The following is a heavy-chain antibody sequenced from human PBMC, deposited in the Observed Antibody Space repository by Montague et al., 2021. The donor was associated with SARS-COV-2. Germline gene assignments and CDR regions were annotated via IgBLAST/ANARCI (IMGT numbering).Heavy chain of an antibody. V-gene: IGHV4-39*07. J-gene: IGHJ4*02. Sequence: SETLSLTCTVSGGSISSSNYFWGWIRQPPVKGLGWIGSIYFGGGTYYNPSLKSRATISVDTSKNHFSLKLTSVTAADTAVYYCARDVGRGFSGYENEGGLDDWGQGTPVTVSS. CDR1: GGSISSSNYF. CDR2: IYFGGGT. CDR3: ARDVGRGFSGYENEGGLDD. D-gene: IGHD5-12*01.